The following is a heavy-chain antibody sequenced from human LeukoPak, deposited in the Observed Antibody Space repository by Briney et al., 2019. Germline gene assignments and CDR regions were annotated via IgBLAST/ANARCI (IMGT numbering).Heavy chain of an antibody. V-gene: IGHV3-23*01. D-gene: IGHD2-21*02. Sequence: GGSLRLSCAASGFTFNTYAMNWVRQAPGKGREWVSTILGSGSSTSYADSVKGRFTISRDNSKNTLFLQMNSLRAEDTAVYYCARKYCCGDTFQMFDYWGQGTLVTVSS. J-gene: IGHJ4*02. CDR3: ARKYCCGDTFQMFDY. CDR2: ILGSGSST. CDR1: GFTFNTYA.